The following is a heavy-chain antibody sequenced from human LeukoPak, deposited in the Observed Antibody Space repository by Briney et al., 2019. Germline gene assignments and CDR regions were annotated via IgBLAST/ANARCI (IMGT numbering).Heavy chain of an antibody. V-gene: IGHV3-48*04. CDR2: VGSSSGNT. CDR1: GFIFSDYS. Sequence: PGGALRLSCAGSGFIFSDYSMNGVRQAAGKGLEGIAYVGSSSGNTKYADCVRGRCTIYGDSAKNSVFLQMNNLRAEDTAVYYCARDHRHAFDTWGQGTLVTVSS. CDR3: ARDHRHAFDT. J-gene: IGHJ4*02.